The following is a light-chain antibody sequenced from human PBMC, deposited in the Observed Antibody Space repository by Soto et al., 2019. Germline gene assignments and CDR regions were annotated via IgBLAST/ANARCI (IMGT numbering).Light chain of an antibody. CDR1: QSVSTF. CDR3: QQRGDWPPIT. J-gene: IGKJ5*01. V-gene: IGKV3-11*01. CDR2: NAS. Sequence: EIVLTQSPATLSLSPGERAILSCRASQSVSTFLAWFHQKPGQPPRLLIYNASNRTTGIPASFSGSGSGTDFTLTISSLEPEDFAVYYCQQRGDWPPITFGQGTRLEIK.